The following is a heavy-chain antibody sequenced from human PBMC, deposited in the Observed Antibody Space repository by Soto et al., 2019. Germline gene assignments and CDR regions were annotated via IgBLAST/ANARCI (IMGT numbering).Heavy chain of an antibody. CDR1: GYTFTAYP. D-gene: IGHD3-10*01. J-gene: IGHJ4*02. V-gene: IGHV1-3*01. CDR2: INAANGDI. Sequence: QVQLVQSGAEVKKPGASVKVSCRASGYTFTAYPLHWVRQAPGQRLEWMGWINAANGDIGYSREFQGRVTITRDTSASTVDMEVSSLTSEDMAVYYCAKKDYYTAGVYHFDHWGQGTLVTVSS. CDR3: AKKDYYTAGVYHFDH.